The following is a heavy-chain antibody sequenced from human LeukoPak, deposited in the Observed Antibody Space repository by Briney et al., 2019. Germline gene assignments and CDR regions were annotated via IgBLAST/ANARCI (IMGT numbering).Heavy chain of an antibody. CDR3: ARGLLRRTEDYYYYYMDV. Sequence: GGSLRLSCAASGFTFSSYWMSWVRQAPGKGLEWVANIKQDGSEKYYVDSVKGRFTISRDNAKNSLYLQMNSLRAEDTAVYYCARGLLRRTEDYYYYYMDVWGKGTTVTVSS. CDR1: GFTFSSYW. CDR2: IKQDGSEK. D-gene: IGHD5/OR15-5a*01. V-gene: IGHV3-7*01. J-gene: IGHJ6*03.